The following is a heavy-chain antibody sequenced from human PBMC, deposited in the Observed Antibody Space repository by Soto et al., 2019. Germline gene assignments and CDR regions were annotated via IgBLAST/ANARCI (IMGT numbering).Heavy chain of an antibody. D-gene: IGHD3-16*02. CDR1: GFTLSTYW. Sequence: GGPLRLSCAASGFTLSTYWMNWVRQAPGKGLEWVATIRHDRSDIYYVDSVKGRFTISRDNAKNSLYLQMNSLRAEDTAVYYCARDSTPHYDYVWGSYRNPFDFWGQGTLVTVSS. CDR3: ARDSTPHYDYVWGSYRNPFDF. J-gene: IGHJ4*02. CDR2: IRHDRSDI. V-gene: IGHV3-7*01.